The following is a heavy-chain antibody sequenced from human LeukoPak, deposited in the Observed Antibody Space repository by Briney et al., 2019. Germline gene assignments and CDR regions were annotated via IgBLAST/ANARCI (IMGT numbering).Heavy chain of an antibody. CDR1: GDSVSSNSAA. J-gene: IGHJ4*02. CDR2: TYYRSKWFN. Sequence: SQTLSLTCAISGDSVSSNSAAWNWIRQSPSRGLEWLGRTYYRSKWFNDYAVSVKSRITISPDTSKNRFSLQLKSVTPEDTAVYYCARDRDGSGWYGTNYDYWGQGTLVTVSS. D-gene: IGHD6-19*01. V-gene: IGHV6-1*01. CDR3: ARDRDGSGWYGTNYDY.